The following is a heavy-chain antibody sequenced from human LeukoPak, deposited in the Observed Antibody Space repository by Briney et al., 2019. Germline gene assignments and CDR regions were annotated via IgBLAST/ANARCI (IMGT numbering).Heavy chain of an antibody. CDR2: ISYDGSNK. V-gene: IGHV3-30-3*01. D-gene: IGHD3-10*01. J-gene: IGHJ4*02. Sequence: GGSLRLSCAASGFTFSSYAMHWVRQAPSKGLEWVAVISYDGSNKYYADSVKGRFTISRDNSKNTLYLQMNSLRAEDTAVYYCARGDYYGPTDYWGQGTLVTVSS. CDR3: ARGDYYGPTDY. CDR1: GFTFSSYA.